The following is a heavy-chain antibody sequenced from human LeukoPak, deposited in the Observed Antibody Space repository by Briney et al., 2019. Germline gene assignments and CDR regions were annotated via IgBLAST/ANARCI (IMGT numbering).Heavy chain of an antibody. J-gene: IGHJ4*02. CDR1: GFTVSSNY. CDR2: INSGGST. V-gene: IGHV3-53*01. Sequence: GGSLRLSCAASGFTVSSNYMSWVRQAPGKGLEWVSVINSGGSTYYADSVKGRFTISRDNSKNTLYLQMNSLRAEDTAVYYCARELGSGSFDYWGQGTLVTVSS. D-gene: IGHD6-19*01. CDR3: ARELGSGSFDY.